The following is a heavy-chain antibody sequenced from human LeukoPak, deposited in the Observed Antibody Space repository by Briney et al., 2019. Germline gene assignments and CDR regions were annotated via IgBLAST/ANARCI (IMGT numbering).Heavy chain of an antibody. Sequence: SETLSLTCTVSGGSISSYYWSWIRQPAGKGLEWIVRIYTSGSTNYNPSLKSRVTISVDKSKNQFSLKPSSVTAADTAVYYCARVKGRYCTNGVCPFDYWGQGTLVTVYS. CDR2: IYTSGST. CDR1: GGSISSYY. V-gene: IGHV4-4*07. CDR3: ARVKGRYCTNGVCPFDY. J-gene: IGHJ4*02. D-gene: IGHD2-8*01.